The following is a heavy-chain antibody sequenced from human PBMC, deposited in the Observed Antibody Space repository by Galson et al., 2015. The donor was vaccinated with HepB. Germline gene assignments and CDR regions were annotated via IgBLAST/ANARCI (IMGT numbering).Heavy chain of an antibody. J-gene: IGHJ6*02. CDR1: GYTLTELS. CDR3: ARDQSFFGVVIADYYYYGMDV. CDR2: FDPEDGET. V-gene: IGHV1-24*01. D-gene: IGHD3-3*02. Sequence: SVKVSCKVSGYTLTELSMHWVRQAPGKGLEWMGGFDPEDGETIYAQKFQGRVTMTEDTSTDTAYMELSSLRSEDTAVYYCARDQSFFGVVIADYYYYGMDVWGQGTTVTVSS.